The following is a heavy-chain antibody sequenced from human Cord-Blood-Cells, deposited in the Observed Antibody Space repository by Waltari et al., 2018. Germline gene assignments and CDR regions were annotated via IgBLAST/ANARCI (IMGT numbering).Heavy chain of an antibody. V-gene: IGHV3-53*01. J-gene: IGHJ4*02. CDR1: GFTVSSNY. D-gene: IGHD5-12*01. CDR3: ARDRSGYDGGMP. CDR2: IYSGGST. Sequence: EVQLVESGGGLIQPGGSLRLSCAASGFTVSSNYMSWVRQAPGKGLEWVSVIYSGGSTYDADSGKGRFTISRDNSKNTLYLQMNSLRAEDTAVYYCARDRSGYDGGMPWGQGTLVTVSS.